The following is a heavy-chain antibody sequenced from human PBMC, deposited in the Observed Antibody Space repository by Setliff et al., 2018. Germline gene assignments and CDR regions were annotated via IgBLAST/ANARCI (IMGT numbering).Heavy chain of an antibody. CDR2: IDPSDSYT. V-gene: IGHV5-10-1*04. CDR1: GYSFTSYW. Sequence: GESLKISCQSSGYSFTSYWISWVRQMPGKGLEWMGRIDPSDSYTNYSPSFQGQVTISVDKSISTAYLQWSSLKASDSAMYYCARQGPGVVTEKNAFDIWGQGTMVTVSS. J-gene: IGHJ3*02. D-gene: IGHD2-21*02. CDR3: ARQGPGVVTEKNAFDI.